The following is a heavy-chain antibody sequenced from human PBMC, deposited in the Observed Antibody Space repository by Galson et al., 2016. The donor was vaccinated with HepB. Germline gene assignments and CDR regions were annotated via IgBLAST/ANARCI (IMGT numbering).Heavy chain of an antibody. Sequence: SETLSLTCTVSGGSVNSGRDYWGGIRQPPGKGLEWIGSIYYTGSTYHNPSLKSRITMSVDTSNNHFPLRLSSVTAADTAVYYCAKGFWNGCFDRFDLWGKGTWSPSPQ. CDR1: GGSVNSGRDY. J-gene: IGHJ4*02. CDR3: AKGFWNGCFDRFDL. D-gene: IGHD1-1*01. V-gene: IGHV4-39*02. CDR2: IYYTGST.